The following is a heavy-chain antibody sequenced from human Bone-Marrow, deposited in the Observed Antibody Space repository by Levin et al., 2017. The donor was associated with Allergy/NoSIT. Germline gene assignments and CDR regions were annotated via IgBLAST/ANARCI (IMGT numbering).Heavy chain of an antibody. CDR2: IYHSGST. Sequence: SETLSLTCAVSGGSISSNNWWSWVRQPPGKGLEWIGEIYHSGSTNYNPSLKSRVTISVDTSKNQFSLKLTSVTAADTAVYYCAREGTPQSWDYWGQGTLVSVSS. CDR3: AREGTPQSWDY. CDR1: GGSISSNNW. V-gene: IGHV4-4*02. J-gene: IGHJ4*02. D-gene: IGHD1-14*01.